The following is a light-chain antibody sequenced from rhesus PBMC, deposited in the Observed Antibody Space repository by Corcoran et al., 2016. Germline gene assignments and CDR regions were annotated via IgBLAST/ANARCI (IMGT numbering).Light chain of an antibody. CDR1: QSISSW. CDR2: KAS. V-gene: IGKV1-22*01. CDR3: QQYESSPYS. Sequence: DIQMTQSPSSLSASLGDTVTITCRASQSISSWLAWYQQKPGNAPKLLSYKASSLQRGVPSRFTGSGYGTDCTFTISSLQSEDLATYYCQQYESSPYSFGQGTKVEIK. J-gene: IGKJ2*01.